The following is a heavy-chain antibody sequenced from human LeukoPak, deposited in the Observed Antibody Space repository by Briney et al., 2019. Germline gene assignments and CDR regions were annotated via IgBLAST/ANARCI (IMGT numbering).Heavy chain of an antibody. D-gene: IGHD6-6*01. CDR1: GFTLSTYS. CDR3: ARGREGIAARWWVEEPRWYFFDP. V-gene: IGHV3-21*01. CDR2: ISSSSGYI. Sequence: GGSLRLSCAASGFTLSTYSMNWVRQAPGKGLEWVSSISSSSGYIYYADSVKGRFTISRDNAMNSMYLKMNSLRAEDTAVYYCARGREGIAARWWVEEPRWYFFDPWGQGTLVTVPS. J-gene: IGHJ5*02.